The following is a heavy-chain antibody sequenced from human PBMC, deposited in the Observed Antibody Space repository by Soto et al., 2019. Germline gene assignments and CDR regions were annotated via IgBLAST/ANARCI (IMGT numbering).Heavy chain of an antibody. Sequence: GASVKASSKSSGGTNSSYAISCVRPDPGQGLEWMGGIIPIFGTANYAQKFQGRVTVTADESTSTAYMELSSLRSEDTAVYYCARDLNYYDSSGYGAIFYYYYGMDVWGQGTTLTVS. V-gene: IGHV1-69*13. J-gene: IGHJ6*02. CDR1: GGTNSSYA. CDR3: ARDLNYYDSSGYGAIFYYYYGMDV. CDR2: IIPIFGTA. D-gene: IGHD3-22*01.